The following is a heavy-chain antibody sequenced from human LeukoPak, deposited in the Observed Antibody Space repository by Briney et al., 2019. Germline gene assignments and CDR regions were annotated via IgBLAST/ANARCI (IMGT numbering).Heavy chain of an antibody. CDR2: VRSRDKHYAT. CDR3: ISHIESVAPDS. Sequence: GGSLRLSCAASALVFAGSALLWVGQTSGRRLECFGCVRSRDKHYATIYGASARGRFTISRDDSRNTASLQMNSLNAEDTAVYYFISHIESVAPDSWGQGTLVTVSS. D-gene: IGHD2-15*01. J-gene: IGHJ4*02. V-gene: IGHV3-73*01. CDR1: ALVFAGSA.